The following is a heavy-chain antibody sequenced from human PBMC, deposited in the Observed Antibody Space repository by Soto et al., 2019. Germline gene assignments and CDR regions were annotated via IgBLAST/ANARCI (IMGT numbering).Heavy chain of an antibody. CDR2: ITASEGTT. CDR1: GFTFSSYS. CDR3: AKCMQAYWNYDAHHI. Sequence: VQLVESGGGLVQPGGSLRLSCAASGFTFSSYSMSWVRQAPGKGLEWVAHITASEGTTYYADSVKGRFTISRDTSRNTLYLQMNSLRAEDTALYYCAKCMQAYWNYDAHHIWGQGTMVTVSS. J-gene: IGHJ3*02. V-gene: IGHV3-23*04. D-gene: IGHD1-7*01.